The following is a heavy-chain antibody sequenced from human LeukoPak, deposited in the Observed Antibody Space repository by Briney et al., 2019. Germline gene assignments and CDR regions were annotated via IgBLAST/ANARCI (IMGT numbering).Heavy chain of an antibody. CDR3: ARELDDPYYYGSGAFDY. CDR1: GFTFSSYS. J-gene: IGHJ4*02. CDR2: ISSSSSYI. Sequence: PGGSLRLSCAASGFTFSSYSMNWVRQAPGKGLEWVSSISSSSSYIYYADSVKGRFTISRDNAKNSLYLQMNSLRAEDTAVYYCARELDDPYYYGSGAFDYWGQGTLVTVSS. D-gene: IGHD3-10*01. V-gene: IGHV3-21*01.